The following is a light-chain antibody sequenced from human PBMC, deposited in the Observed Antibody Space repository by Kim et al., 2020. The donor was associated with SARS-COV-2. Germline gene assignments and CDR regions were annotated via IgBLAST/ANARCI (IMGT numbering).Light chain of an antibody. J-gene: IGLJ2*01. CDR2: DVS. CDR3: SSYTSSSSVI. V-gene: IGLV2-14*03. CDR1: SSDVGGYNY. Sequence: QSALSQPASVSGSPGQSITISCTGTSSDVGGYNYVSWYQQHPGKAPKVMIYDVSNRPSGVSNRFSGSKSGNTASLTISGLQAEDEADYYCSSYTSSSSVIFGGWTKVTVL.